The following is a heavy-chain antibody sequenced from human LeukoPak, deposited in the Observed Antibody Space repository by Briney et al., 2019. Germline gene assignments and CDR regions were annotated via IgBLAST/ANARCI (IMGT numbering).Heavy chain of an antibody. D-gene: IGHD3-3*02. J-gene: IGHJ4*02. CDR3: AKDSQAWPTLGAFDY. Sequence: PGGSLRLSCAASGFTFDDYAMHWVRQAPGKGLEWVSGISWNSGSIGYADSVKGRFTISRDNAKNSLYLQMNSLRAEDMALYYCAKDSQAWPTLGAFDYWGQGTLVTVSS. V-gene: IGHV3-9*03. CDR1: GFTFDDYA. CDR2: ISWNSGSI.